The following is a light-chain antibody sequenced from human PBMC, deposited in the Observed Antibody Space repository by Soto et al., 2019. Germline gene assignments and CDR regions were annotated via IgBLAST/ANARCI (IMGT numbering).Light chain of an antibody. CDR2: KAS. CDR1: QGISNY. V-gene: IGKV1-9*01. J-gene: IGKJ5*01. CDR3: RQYGNLWP. Sequence: DIQLTHSPSFLSASVGDRVTITCRASQGISNYLAWYQQKPGKAPKLLIYKASTLESGVPSTFSGSGSGTEFSLTISSLQPDDFATYYCRQYGNLWPFGQG.